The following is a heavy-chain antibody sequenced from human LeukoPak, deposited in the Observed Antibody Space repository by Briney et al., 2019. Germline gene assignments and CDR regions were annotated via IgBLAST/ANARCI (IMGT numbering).Heavy chain of an antibody. CDR2: ISGSGGST. J-gene: IGHJ3*02. CDR3: AKDLRPIRGPDAFDI. D-gene: IGHD3-10*01. V-gene: IGHV3-23*01. Sequence: GGSLRLSCAASGFSLRSFAMIWVRQAPGKGLEWVSAISGSGGSTYYADSVKGRFTISRDNSKNTLYLQMNSLRAEDTAVCYCAKDLRPIRGPDAFDIWGQGTMVTVSS. CDR1: GFSLRSFA.